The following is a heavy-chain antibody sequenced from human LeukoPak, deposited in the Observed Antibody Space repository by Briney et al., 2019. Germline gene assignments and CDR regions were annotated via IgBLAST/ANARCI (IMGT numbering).Heavy chain of an antibody. CDR1: GIPLSNYA. CDR3: AKRGVVIRVILIGFHKEAYYFDS. D-gene: IGHD3-9*01. Sequence: GGSLRLSCAVSGIPLSNYAMSWVRPAPGKGLEWVAGISGSGGGTNYADSVKGRFTISRDNAKNTLYLQMNSLRAEDTAVYFCAKRGVVIRVILIGFHKEAYYFDSWGQGALVTVSS. CDR2: ISGSGGGT. V-gene: IGHV3-23*01. J-gene: IGHJ4*02.